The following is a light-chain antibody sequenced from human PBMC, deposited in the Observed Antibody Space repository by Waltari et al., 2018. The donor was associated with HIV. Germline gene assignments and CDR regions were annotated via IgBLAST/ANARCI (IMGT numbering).Light chain of an antibody. Sequence: TQSPVTLSVSPGERATLSCRASQSVGTNVTWYQHKSGQAPRLLIYGASTRATAIPARFSGSGSGTEFTLTITSLQSDDYATYYCQQYQTWPLTFGPGTTVD. CDR2: GAS. CDR1: QSVGTN. J-gene: IGKJ3*01. CDR3: QQYQTWPLT. V-gene: IGKV3-15*01.